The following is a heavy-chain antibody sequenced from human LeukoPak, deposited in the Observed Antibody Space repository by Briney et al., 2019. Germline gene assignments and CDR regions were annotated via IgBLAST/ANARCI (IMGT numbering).Heavy chain of an antibody. D-gene: IGHD6-13*01. CDR3: ARVSGSSSFYGDLDY. CDR2: ISSSSGFT. J-gene: IGHJ4*02. V-gene: IGHV3-21*01. CDR1: GFTFSSYS. Sequence: GGSLRLSCAASGFTFSSYSMTWVRQAPGKGLEWVSSISSSSGFTYYADSVKGRFTVSRDNAKSSLYLQMNSLRAEDTAVYYCARVSGSSSFYGDLDYWGQGTLVTVSS.